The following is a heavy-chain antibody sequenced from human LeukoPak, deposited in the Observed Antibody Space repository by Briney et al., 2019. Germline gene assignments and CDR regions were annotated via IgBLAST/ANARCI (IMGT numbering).Heavy chain of an antibody. CDR2: IWYDGSNK. CDR1: GFTFSSYG. D-gene: IGHD2/OR15-2a*01. J-gene: IGHJ4*02. V-gene: IGHV3-33*08. CDR3: ARVVKVGDWPAIDY. Sequence: GGSLRFSCAASGFTFSSYGMHWVRQAPGKGLEWVAVIWYDGSNKYYADSVKGRFTISRDNSKNTLYLQMNSLRAEDTAVYYCARVVKVGDWPAIDYWGQGTLVTVSS.